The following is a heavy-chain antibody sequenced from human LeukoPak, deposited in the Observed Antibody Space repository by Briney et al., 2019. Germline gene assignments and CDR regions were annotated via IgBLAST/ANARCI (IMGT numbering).Heavy chain of an antibody. CDR3: ARGAYGDYDY. V-gene: IGHV3-23*01. CDR1: GFTFSSYA. Sequence: GGSLRLSCAASGFTFSSYAMSWVHQAPGKGLEWVSAISADASSTYYAEPVEGRFTISRYNSKNALFLQMNSLRAEDTAVYYCARGAYGDYDYWGQGTLVTVSS. D-gene: IGHD4-17*01. CDR2: ISADASST. J-gene: IGHJ4*02.